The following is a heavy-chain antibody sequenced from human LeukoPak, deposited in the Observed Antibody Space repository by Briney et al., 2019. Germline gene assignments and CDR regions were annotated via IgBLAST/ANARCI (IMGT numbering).Heavy chain of an antibody. D-gene: IGHD3-22*01. V-gene: IGHV1-18*01. CDR2: IGAFNGNT. Sequence: ASVKVSCKASGYSFDRYGISWVRQAPGQGLEWLGWIGAFNGNTNYAQNLQGRVTMTADTSTTTAYMELRSLSYDDTAVYYCARDFLSYDGSENHFEDTFDIWGQGTMVTVSS. CDR1: GYSFDRYG. CDR3: ARDFLSYDGSENHFEDTFDI. J-gene: IGHJ3*02.